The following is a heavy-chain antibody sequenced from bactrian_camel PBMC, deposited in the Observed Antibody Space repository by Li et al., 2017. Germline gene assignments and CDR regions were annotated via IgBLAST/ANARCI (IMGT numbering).Heavy chain of an antibody. V-gene: IGHV3S53*01. D-gene: IGHD4*01. CDR1: EWPYKSFC. J-gene: IGHJ4*01. CDR2: IVFGGST. CDR3: AEAPYRDGFSTKC. Sequence: HVQLVESGGGSVQPGGSLRLSCTVSEWPYKSFCMGWFRQAPGIECKLISTIVFGGSTFYSDSVKGRFTISHDKSKNTAYLQMNDLKPEDTAMYYCAEAPYRDGFSTKCRGQGTQVTVS.